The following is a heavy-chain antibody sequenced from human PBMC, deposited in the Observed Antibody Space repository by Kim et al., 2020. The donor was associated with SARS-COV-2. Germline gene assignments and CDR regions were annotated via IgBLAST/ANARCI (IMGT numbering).Heavy chain of an antibody. J-gene: IGHJ4*02. CDR2: INHSGST. CDR3: ARGVAAAFDY. V-gene: IGHV4-34*01. Sequence: SETLSLTCAVYGGSFSGYYWSWIRQPPGKGLEWIGEINHSGSTNYNPSLKSRVTISVDTSKNQFSLKLSSVTAADTAVYYCARGVAAAFDYWGQGTLVTVSS. CDR1: GGSFSGYY. D-gene: IGHD6-13*01.